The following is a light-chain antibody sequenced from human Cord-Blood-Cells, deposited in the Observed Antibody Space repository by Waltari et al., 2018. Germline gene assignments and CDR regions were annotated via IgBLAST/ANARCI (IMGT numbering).Light chain of an antibody. J-gene: IGLJ3*02. CDR3: QTWGTGIGV. Sequence: QLVLTQSPSASASLGASVKLTCTLSSGHSSSAIAWPQQQPEKGPRYLMKLNSDGSHSKGDGIPDRFSGSSSGAERYLTISSLQSEDEADYYCQTWGTGIGVFGGGTKLTVL. CDR1: SGHSSSA. CDR2: LNSDGSH. V-gene: IGLV4-69*01.